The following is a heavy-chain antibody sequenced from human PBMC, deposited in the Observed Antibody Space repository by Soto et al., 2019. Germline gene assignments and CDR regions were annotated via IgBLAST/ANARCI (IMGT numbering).Heavy chain of an antibody. V-gene: IGHV4-31*03. CDR2: IYYSGST. J-gene: IGHJ4*02. CDR1: GGSISSGGYY. CDR3: AGDTYYYDSSGFRAGY. Sequence: SDTLSLTCTVSGGSISSGGYYWSWIRQHPGKGLEWIGYIYYSGSTYYNPSLKSRVTISVDMSKNQFSLKLSSVTAADTAVYYCAGDTYYYDSSGFRAGYWGQGTLVTVS. D-gene: IGHD3-22*01.